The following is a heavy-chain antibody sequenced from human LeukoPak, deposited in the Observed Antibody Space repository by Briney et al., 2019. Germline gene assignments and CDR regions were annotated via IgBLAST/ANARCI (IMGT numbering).Heavy chain of an antibody. CDR1: GGTFSSFA. J-gene: IGHJ4*02. D-gene: IGHD3-9*01. CDR3: ARDFQTQRYDILTGYRDY. CDR2: IIPIFGTA. Sequence: ASVKVSCKASGGTFSSFAFSWVRQAPGQGLEWMGGIIPIFGTANYAQKFQGRVTITADKSTSTAYMELSSLRSEDTAVYYCARDFQTQRYDILTGYRDYWGQGTLVTVSS. V-gene: IGHV1-69*06.